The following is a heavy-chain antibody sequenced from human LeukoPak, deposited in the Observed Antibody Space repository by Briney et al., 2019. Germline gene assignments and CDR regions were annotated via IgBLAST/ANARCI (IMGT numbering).Heavy chain of an antibody. CDR2: INHSGST. CDR1: GGSISSYY. D-gene: IGHD6-19*01. Sequence: SETLSLTCTVSGGSISSYYWSWIRQPPGKGLEWIGEINHSGSTNYNPSLKSRVTVSVDTSKNQFSLKLSSVTAADTAVYYCARDPSIAVAGSTFDYWGQGTLVTVSS. CDR3: ARDPSIAVAGSTFDY. J-gene: IGHJ4*02. V-gene: IGHV4-34*01.